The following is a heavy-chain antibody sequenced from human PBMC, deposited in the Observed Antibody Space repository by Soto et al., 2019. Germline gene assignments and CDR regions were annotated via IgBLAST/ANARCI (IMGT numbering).Heavy chain of an antibody. CDR3: ARFRRGLYYFDY. V-gene: IGHV4-59*01. CDR1: GTSISSYY. CDR2: IHYSGTT. D-gene: IGHD3-22*01. Sequence: PSETLSLTCTVSGTSISSYYWSWIRQPPGKGLEWIANIHYSGTTNYNPSLASRVTLSVNTSKNQFSLKLSSVTAADTAVYYCARFRRGLYYFDYWGQGTLVTVSS. J-gene: IGHJ4*02.